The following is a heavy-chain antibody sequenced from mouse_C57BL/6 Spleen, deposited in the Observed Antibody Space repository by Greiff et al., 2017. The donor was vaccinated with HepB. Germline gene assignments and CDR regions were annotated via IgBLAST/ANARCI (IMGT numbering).Heavy chain of an antibody. CDR2: INPNNGGT. J-gene: IGHJ4*01. D-gene: IGHD2-2*01. Sequence: EVQLQQSGPELVKPGASVKISCKASGYTFTDYYMNWVKQSHGKSLEWIGDINPNNGGTSYNQKFKGKATLTVDKSYSTAYMELRSLTSEDSAVYYCARRGYLYAMDYWGQGTSVTVSS. V-gene: IGHV1-26*01. CDR3: ARRGYLYAMDY. CDR1: GYTFTDYY.